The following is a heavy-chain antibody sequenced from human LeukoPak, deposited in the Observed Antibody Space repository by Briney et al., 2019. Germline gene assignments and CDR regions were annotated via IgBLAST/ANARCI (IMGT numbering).Heavy chain of an antibody. D-gene: IGHD3-3*01. Sequence: SETLSLTCTVSGGSISSNNYYWGWLRQPPGKGLEWIGSIYYSGSTYYNPSLKSRVTISVNTSKKQFSLKLTSVTAADTAVYYCARLWSGYRPPDYWGQGTLVTVSS. CDR1: GGSISSNNYY. CDR2: IYYSGST. J-gene: IGHJ4*02. V-gene: IGHV4-39*01. CDR3: ARLWSGYRPPDY.